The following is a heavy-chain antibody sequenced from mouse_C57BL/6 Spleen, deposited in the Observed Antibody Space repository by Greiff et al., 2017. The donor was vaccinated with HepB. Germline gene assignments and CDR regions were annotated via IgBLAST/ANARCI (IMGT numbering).Heavy chain of an antibody. CDR1: GYTFTSYW. D-gene: IGHD2-2*01. Sequence: QVQLQQPGAELVMPGASVKLSCKASGYTFTSYWMHWVKQRPGQGLEWIGEIDPSDSYTNYNQKFKGKSTLTVDKSSSTAYMQRSSLTSEDSAVYYCARGRLRRNYYAMDYWGQGTSVTVSS. V-gene: IGHV1-69*01. CDR3: ARGRLRRNYYAMDY. J-gene: IGHJ4*01. CDR2: IDPSDSYT.